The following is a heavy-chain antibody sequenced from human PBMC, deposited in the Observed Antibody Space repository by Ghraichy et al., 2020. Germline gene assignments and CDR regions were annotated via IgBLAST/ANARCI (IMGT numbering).Heavy chain of an antibody. D-gene: IGHD4-11*01. V-gene: IGHV4-34*01. CDR3: ARTRTVTTWWFDP. CDR1: GGSFSGYY. CDR2: INHSGST. Sequence: SETLSLTCAVYGGSFSGYYWSWIRQPPGKGLEWIGEINHSGSTNYNPSLKSRVTISVDTSKNQFSLKLSSVTAADTAVYYCARTRTVTTWWFDPWGQGTLVTVSS. J-gene: IGHJ5*02.